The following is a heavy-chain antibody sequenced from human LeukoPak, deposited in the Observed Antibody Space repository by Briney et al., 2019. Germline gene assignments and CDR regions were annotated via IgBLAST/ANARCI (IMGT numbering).Heavy chain of an antibody. Sequence: ASVKVSCRASRYTFTGYYMHWVRQAPGQGLEWMGWIDPNSGGTNYAQKFQDRVTMTRDTSISTVYMELSSLRSDDTAVYYCARVRIAVRFVTNDAFDIWGQGTMVTVSS. CDR3: ARVRIAVRFVTNDAFDI. CDR1: RYTFTGYY. V-gene: IGHV1-2*02. J-gene: IGHJ3*02. CDR2: IDPNSGGT. D-gene: IGHD6-6*01.